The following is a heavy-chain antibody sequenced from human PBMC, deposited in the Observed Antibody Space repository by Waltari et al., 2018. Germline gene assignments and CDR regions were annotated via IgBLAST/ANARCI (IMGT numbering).Heavy chain of an antibody. CDR1: GVSITSNRHY. Sequence: QLQLQESGPGLVKPSETLSLTCSVSGVSITSNRHYWGWIRQPPGQGLEWIGTMSYTGPPYSSPSLESRVTVSRDTSKNQLSLKLVSVTAADTAVYYCATYIGASVGTAAFDVWGQGTMVAVSS. CDR3: ATYIGASVGTAAFDV. V-gene: IGHV4-39*01. D-gene: IGHD1-1*01. J-gene: IGHJ3*01. CDR2: MSYTGPP.